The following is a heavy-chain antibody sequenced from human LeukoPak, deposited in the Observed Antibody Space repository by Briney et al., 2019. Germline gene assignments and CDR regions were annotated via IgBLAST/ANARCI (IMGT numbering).Heavy chain of an antibody. Sequence: ASVKVSCNASGYTFTSNGNSWMRQRPAQGLERVGWISAYNGNTNYAQKLQGRVTMTTDTSTSTAYMELRSLRSDDTAVYYCARDFGYYDSSIYYLSWFDPWGQGTLVTVSS. D-gene: IGHD3-22*01. V-gene: IGHV1-18*01. CDR1: GYTFTSNG. CDR2: ISAYNGNT. J-gene: IGHJ5*02. CDR3: ARDFGYYDSSIYYLSWFDP.